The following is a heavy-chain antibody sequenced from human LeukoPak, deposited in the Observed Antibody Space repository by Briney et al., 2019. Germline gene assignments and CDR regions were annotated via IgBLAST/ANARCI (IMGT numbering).Heavy chain of an antibody. D-gene: IGHD2-15*01. CDR3: AKAPRISEYFGY. CDR2: ISGSGGST. V-gene: IGHV3-23*01. CDR1: GFTFSSYA. Sequence: GGSLRLSCAASGFTFSSYAMSWVRQAPGKGLEWVSAISGSGGSTYYADSVKGRFTISRDNSKNTLYPQMNSLRAEDTAVYYCAKAPRISEYFGYWGQGTLVTVSS. J-gene: IGHJ4*02.